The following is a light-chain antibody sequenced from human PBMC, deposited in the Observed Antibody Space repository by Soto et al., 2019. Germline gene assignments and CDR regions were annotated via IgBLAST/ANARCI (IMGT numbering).Light chain of an antibody. CDR2: DAS. Sequence: AIQLTQTPSSVAASVGDIVTITCRATQDISNTLAWYQHKPGRGPMLLIFDASTLESGFPSRFTGSGSGTHCTLTISSLQAQDFATYICQQCKSYPITFGQGTRV. V-gene: IGKV1-13*02. J-gene: IGKJ5*01. CDR3: QQCKSYPIT. CDR1: QDISNT.